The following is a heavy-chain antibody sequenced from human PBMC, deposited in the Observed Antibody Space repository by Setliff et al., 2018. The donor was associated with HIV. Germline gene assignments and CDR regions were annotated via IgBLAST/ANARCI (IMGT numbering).Heavy chain of an antibody. V-gene: IGHV3-21*01. Sequence: PGGSLRLSCAASGFTFSSYSMNWVRQAPGKGLEWVSSISSSSYIYYADSVKGRFTISRDNAKNSLYLQMDSLRGDDSAVYYCVKDVSWAASWGQGTLVTVSS. D-gene: IGHD2-15*01. CDR1: GFTFSSYS. CDR2: ISSSSYI. CDR3: VKDVSWAAS. J-gene: IGHJ5*02.